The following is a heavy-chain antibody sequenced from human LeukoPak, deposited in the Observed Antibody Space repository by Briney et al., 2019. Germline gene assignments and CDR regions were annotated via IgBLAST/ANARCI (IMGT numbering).Heavy chain of an antibody. CDR1: GASINSYY. V-gene: IGHV3-23*01. D-gene: IGHD3-10*01. J-gene: IGHJ4*02. CDR2: ISGSGDST. Sequence: ETLSLTCTVSGASINSYYWHWVRQSPGKGLEWVSGISGSGDSTFYADSVKGRFTISRDNSRNTLYLQMSSLRPEDTAVYYCTKWSGFGDDWGQGTLVTVSS. CDR3: TKWSGFGDD.